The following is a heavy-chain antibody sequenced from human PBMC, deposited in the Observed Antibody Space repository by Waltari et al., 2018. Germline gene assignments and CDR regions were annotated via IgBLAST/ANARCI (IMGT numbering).Heavy chain of an antibody. J-gene: IGHJ4*02. CDR1: GFTFSSYA. Sequence: EVQLLESGGGLVQPGGSLRLSCAASGFTFSSYAMSWVRQAPGKGLEWVSAISGSGGSTYYADSVKVRFTISRDNSKNTLYLQMNSLRAEDTAVYYCAKHSSSWYYYFDYWGQGTLVTVSS. CDR3: AKHSSSWYYYFDY. CDR2: ISGSGGST. D-gene: IGHD6-13*01. V-gene: IGHV3-23*01.